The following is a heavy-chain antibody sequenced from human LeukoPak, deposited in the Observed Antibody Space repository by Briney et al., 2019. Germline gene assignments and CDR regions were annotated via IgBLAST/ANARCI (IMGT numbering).Heavy chain of an antibody. CDR2: IYYSGST. CDR1: GYSISSSNW. D-gene: IGHD4-23*01. CDR3: ARSADGGNSPFDY. J-gene: IGHJ4*02. V-gene: IGHV4-28*01. Sequence: SETLSLTCAVSGYSISSSNWWGWIRQPPGKGLEWIGYIYYSGSTYYNPSLKSRVTMSVDTSKNQFSLKLSSVTAVDTAVYYCARSADGGNSPFDYWGQGTLVTVSS.